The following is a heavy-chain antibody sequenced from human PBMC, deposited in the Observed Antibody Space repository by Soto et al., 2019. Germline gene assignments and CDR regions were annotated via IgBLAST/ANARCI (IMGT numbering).Heavy chain of an antibody. CDR1: GYTFTDYY. V-gene: IGHV1-69*01. D-gene: IGHD4-4*01. CDR2: INPMSGTA. CDR3: AIGTTVVAFYYYYAMDV. J-gene: IGHJ6*02. Sequence: QVQVVQSGAEVKKPGASVKVSCKASGYTFTDYYMHWVRQAPGQGLEWMGWINPMSGTANYAQTFQGRLTITADESTNTAYMELTSLRSEDTAVYYCAIGTTVVAFYYYYAMDVWGQGTTVTVSS.